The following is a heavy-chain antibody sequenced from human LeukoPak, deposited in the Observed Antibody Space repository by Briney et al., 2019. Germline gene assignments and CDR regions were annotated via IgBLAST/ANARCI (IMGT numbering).Heavy chain of an antibody. Sequence: KASETLSLTCTVSGGSISSYYWSWIRQPPGKGLEWIGYIYYSGSTNYNPSLKSRVTISVDTSKNQFSLKLSSVTAADTAVYYWARAGLIAAAGRERINWFDPWGQGTLVTVSS. CDR3: ARAGLIAAAGRERINWFDP. J-gene: IGHJ5*02. CDR1: GGSISSYY. CDR2: IYYSGST. D-gene: IGHD6-13*01. V-gene: IGHV4-59*08.